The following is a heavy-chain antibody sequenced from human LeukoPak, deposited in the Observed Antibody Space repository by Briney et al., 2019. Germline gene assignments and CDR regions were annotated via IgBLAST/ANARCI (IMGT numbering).Heavy chain of an antibody. V-gene: IGHV3-48*01. CDR3: ARDNGPMDV. J-gene: IGHJ6*03. CDR2: ISSSSSIK. Sequence: GGSLRLSCAASGFTFSNYNMNWVRQAPGKGLEWVSYISSSSSIKYDVDSVKGRFTISRDNAKNSLYLQMNSLRAEDTAVYYCARDNGPMDVWGKGTTVTVSS. CDR1: GFTFSNYN.